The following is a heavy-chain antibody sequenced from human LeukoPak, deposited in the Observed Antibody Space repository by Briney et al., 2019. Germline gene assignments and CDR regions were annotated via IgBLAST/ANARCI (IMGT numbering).Heavy chain of an antibody. CDR1: GYTFTSYG. Sequence: ASVKVSCKASGYTFTSYGISWVRQAPGQGLEWMGWISAYNGNTNYAQKLQGRVTMTTDTSTSTAYMELRSLRSDDTAVYYCAREVVVVPAAMGHYDFWSGYYTGDAFDIWGQGTMVTVSS. CDR3: AREVVVVPAAMGHYDFWSGYYTGDAFDI. V-gene: IGHV1-18*01. J-gene: IGHJ3*02. CDR2: ISAYNGNT. D-gene: IGHD3-3*01.